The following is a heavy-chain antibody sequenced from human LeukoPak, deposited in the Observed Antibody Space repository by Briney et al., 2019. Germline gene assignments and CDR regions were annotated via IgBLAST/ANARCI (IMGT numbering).Heavy chain of an antibody. CDR3: ASTVRFLEWLPETYYFDY. J-gene: IGHJ4*02. D-gene: IGHD3-3*01. Sequence: GGSLRLSCAASGFTFSSYSVNWVRQAPGKGLEWVSSISSSSSYIYYADSVKGRFTISRDNAKNSLYLQMNSLRAEDTAVYYCASTVRFLEWLPETYYFDYWGQGTLVTASS. CDR1: GFTFSSYS. V-gene: IGHV3-21*01. CDR2: ISSSSSYI.